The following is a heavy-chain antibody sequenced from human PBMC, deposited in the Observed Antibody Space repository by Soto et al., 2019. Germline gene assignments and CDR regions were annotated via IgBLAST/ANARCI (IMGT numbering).Heavy chain of an antibody. D-gene: IGHD2-15*01. CDR1: GGSISSGGYS. CDR3: AGWSSAFDI. V-gene: IGHV4-30-2*01. Sequence: PSETLSLTCAVSGGSISSGGYSWNWIRQPPGKGLEWIGYIYHGGSSYYNPSLKSRVTMSVDRSKNQFSLRLSSVTAADTAVYYCAGWSSAFDIWGQGTMVTVS. CDR2: IYHGGSS. J-gene: IGHJ3*02.